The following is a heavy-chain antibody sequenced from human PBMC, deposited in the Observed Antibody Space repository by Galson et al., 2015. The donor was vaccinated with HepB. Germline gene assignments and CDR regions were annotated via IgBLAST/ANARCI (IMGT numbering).Heavy chain of an antibody. V-gene: IGHV4-39*01. CDR1: GGSISSSSYY. J-gene: IGHJ6*02. CDR3: ARRSLGCSSTSCYTVYYYYYCMDV. CDR2: IYYSGST. Sequence: TLSLTCTVSGGSISSSSYYWGWIRQPPGKGLEWIGSIYYSGSTYDNPSLKSRVTISVDTSKNQFSLKLSSVTAADTAVYYCARRSLGCSSTSCYTVYYYYYCMDVWGQGTTVTVSS. D-gene: IGHD2-2*02.